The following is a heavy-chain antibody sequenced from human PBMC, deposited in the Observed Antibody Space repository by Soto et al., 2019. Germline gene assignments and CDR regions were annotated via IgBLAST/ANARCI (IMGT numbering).Heavy chain of an antibody. CDR2: IYPGDSDT. CDR1: GYSSTSYW. D-gene: IGHD3-10*01. Sequence: PGESLKISCKGSGYSSTSYWIGWVPQMPGKGLEWMGNIYPGDSDTRYSPSFQGQVTISADKSISTAYLQWSSLKASDTAMYYCARARITMVRGVIYYYYGMDVWGQGTTVTVSS. V-gene: IGHV5-51*01. J-gene: IGHJ6*02. CDR3: ARARITMVRGVIYYYYGMDV.